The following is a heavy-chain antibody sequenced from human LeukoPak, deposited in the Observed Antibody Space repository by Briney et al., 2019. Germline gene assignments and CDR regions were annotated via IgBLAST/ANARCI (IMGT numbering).Heavy chain of an antibody. CDR2: LNPSGGST. CDR3: ARGSSSGAYYFDS. J-gene: IGHJ4*02. Sequence: ASVKVSCKASGYTFSNFYMNWVRQAPGQGLEWMGILNPSGGSTRYAQKFQGRVTMTGDTSTSTVYMELSSLRSEDTAVYYCARGSSSGAYYFDSWGQGALVTVSS. CDR1: GYTFSNFY. V-gene: IGHV1-46*01. D-gene: IGHD3-22*01.